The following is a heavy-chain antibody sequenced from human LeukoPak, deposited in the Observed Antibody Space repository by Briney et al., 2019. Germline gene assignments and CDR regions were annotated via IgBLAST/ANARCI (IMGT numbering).Heavy chain of an antibody. J-gene: IGHJ5*02. CDR1: GYTFSSYG. D-gene: IGHD6-6*01. Sequence: ASVKVSYTAAGYTFSSYGIIWVRQAPGQGLEWMGWISAYNGNTNYAQKLQGRVTITADKSTSTAYMELSSLRSEDTAVYYCARGMYSSSSYCFVPWGHGGPVTVSS. CDR2: ISAYNGNT. V-gene: IGHV1-18*01. CDR3: ARGMYSSSSYCFVP.